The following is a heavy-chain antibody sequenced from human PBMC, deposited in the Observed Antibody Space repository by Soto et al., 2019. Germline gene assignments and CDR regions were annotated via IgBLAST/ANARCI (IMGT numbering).Heavy chain of an antibody. CDR3: ARLYYDFWSGYYPRYYYYYYMDV. J-gene: IGHJ6*03. CDR1: GGTFSSYT. CDR2: IIPILGIA. V-gene: IGHV1-69*02. D-gene: IGHD3-3*01. Sequence: VSCKASGGTFSSYTISWVRQAPGQGLEWMGRIIPILGIANYAQKFQGRVTITADKSTSTAYMELSSLRSEDTAVYYCARLYYDFWSGYYPRYYYYYYMDVWGKGTTVTVSS.